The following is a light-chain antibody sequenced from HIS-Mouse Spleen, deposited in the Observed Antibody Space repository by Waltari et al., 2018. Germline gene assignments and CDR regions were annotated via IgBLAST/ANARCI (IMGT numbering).Light chain of an antibody. CDR2: QDG. J-gene: IGLJ3*02. CDR3: QAWDSSTWV. V-gene: IGLV3-1*01. CDR1: KLGDKY. Sequence: SYELTQPPSVSVSPGQTASITCSGDKLGDKYACWYQQKPGQSPVLVIHQDGKRPSGIPERFSGSNSGNTATLTISGTQAMDEADYYCQAWDSSTWVFGGGTKLTVL.